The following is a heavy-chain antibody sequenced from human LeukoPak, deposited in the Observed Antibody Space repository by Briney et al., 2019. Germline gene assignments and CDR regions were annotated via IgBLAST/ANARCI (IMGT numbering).Heavy chain of an antibody. Sequence: GASVKVSCKASGYTFTSYGISWVRQAPGQGLEWMGWMNPNSGNTGYAQKFQGRVTMTRNTSISIAYMELSSLRSEDTAVYYCARGNVVVPAALYYYYMDVWGKGTTVTISS. CDR1: GYTFTSYG. CDR2: MNPNSGNT. D-gene: IGHD2-2*01. CDR3: ARGNVVVPAALYYYYMDV. J-gene: IGHJ6*03. V-gene: IGHV1-8*02.